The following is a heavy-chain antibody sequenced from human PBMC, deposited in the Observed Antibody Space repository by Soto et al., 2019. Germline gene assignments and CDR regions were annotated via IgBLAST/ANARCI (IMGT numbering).Heavy chain of an antibody. V-gene: IGHV3-48*01. CDR2: ISSSSSTI. Sequence: GGSLRLSCAASGFTFSSYSMNWVRQAPGKGLEWVSYISSSSSTIYYADSVKGRFTISRDNAKNSLYLQMNSLRAEDTAVYYCAMSLELERRPTYYFDYWGQGTLVTVSS. CDR1: GFTFSSYS. CDR3: AMSLELERRPTYYFDY. J-gene: IGHJ4*02. D-gene: IGHD1-1*01.